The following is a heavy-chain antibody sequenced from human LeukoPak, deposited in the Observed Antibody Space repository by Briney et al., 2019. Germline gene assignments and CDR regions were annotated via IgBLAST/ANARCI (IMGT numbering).Heavy chain of an antibody. D-gene: IGHD3-22*01. V-gene: IGHV4-34*01. CDR1: GGSFSVYY. J-gene: IGHJ4*02. Sequence: SETLSLTCAVYGGSFSVYYWSWIRQPPGKGLEWIGEINHSGSTNYNPSLKSRVTISVDTSKNQFSLKLSSVTAADTAVYYCASHYDSSGYHYAYWGQGTLVTVSS. CDR3: ASHYDSSGYHYAY. CDR2: INHSGST.